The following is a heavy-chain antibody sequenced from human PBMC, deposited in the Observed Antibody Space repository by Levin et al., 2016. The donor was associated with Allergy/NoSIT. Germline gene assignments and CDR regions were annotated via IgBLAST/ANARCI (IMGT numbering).Heavy chain of an antibody. CDR1: GFTFTSYA. CDR2: INAGNGNT. V-gene: IGHV1-3*01. J-gene: IGHJ4*02. CDR3: ATWRLGDYYFDY. Sequence: GGSLRLSCAASGFTFTSYAMHWVRQAPGQRLEWMGWINAGNGNTKYSQKFQGRVTITGDTSASTAYMELSSLRSEDTAVYYCATWRLGDYYFDYWAQGTLVTVSS. D-gene: IGHD2-21*02.